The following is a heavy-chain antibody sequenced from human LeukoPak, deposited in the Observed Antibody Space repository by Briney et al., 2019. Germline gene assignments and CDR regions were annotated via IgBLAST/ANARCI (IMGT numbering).Heavy chain of an antibody. J-gene: IGHJ4*02. CDR1: GGSISSSSYY. CDR2: IYYSGST. Sequence: SETLSLTCTVSGGSISSSSYYWGWIRQPPGKGLEWIGSIYYSGSTYYNPSLKSLVTISVDTSKNQFSLKLSSVTAADTAVYYCARPNCSGGSCYGNFDYWGQGTLVTVSS. CDR3: ARPNCSGGSCYGNFDY. V-gene: IGHV4-39*01. D-gene: IGHD2-15*01.